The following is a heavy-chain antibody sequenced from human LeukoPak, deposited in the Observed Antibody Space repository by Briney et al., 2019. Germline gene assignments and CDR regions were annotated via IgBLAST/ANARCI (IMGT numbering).Heavy chain of an antibody. CDR2: ISWNSGSI. CDR1: GFTFDDYA. Sequence: QPGGSLRLSCAASGFTFDDYAIDWVRQAPGRGRGWVSGISWNSGSIGDAASVRGRFTISRDNAKNSLYLQMNSLRAKDTALYYCAKDQDIVEYYGMDVWGQGTTVTVSS. D-gene: IGHD2-15*01. CDR3: AKDQDIVEYYGMDV. V-gene: IGHV3-9*01. J-gene: IGHJ6*02.